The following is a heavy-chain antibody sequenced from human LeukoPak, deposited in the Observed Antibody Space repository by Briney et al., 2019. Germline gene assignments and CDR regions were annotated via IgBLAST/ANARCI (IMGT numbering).Heavy chain of an antibody. CDR1: GYSFSDYY. J-gene: IGHJ4*02. CDR3: ARWASGPGFFDF. CDR2: VDPENGET. V-gene: IGHV1-69-2*01. D-gene: IGHD3-10*01. Sequence: GASVKVSCKASGYSFSDYYIHWIQQGPGKGLEWMGRVDPENGETIYAEKFQGRVTFVADTSTDTSYMELSGLRSEDTAVYYCARWASGPGFFDFWGQGALVTVSS.